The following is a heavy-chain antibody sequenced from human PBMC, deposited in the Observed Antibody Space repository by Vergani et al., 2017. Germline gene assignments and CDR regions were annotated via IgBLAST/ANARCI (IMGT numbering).Heavy chain of an antibody. CDR1: GFKFSDQY. D-gene: IGHD1-1*01. V-gene: IGHV3-11*04. Sequence: LEESGGGSVKPGGSLRLSCAASGFKFSDQYMSWIRQAPGKGLEWVSHISPGASTVSYTDSVTGRFTVSRDNDNTSLTLDMTTLRVEDTAVYYCAKNPGISTTRHYYAMDVWGQGTTVTVSS. CDR3: AKNPGISTTRHYYAMDV. J-gene: IGHJ6*02. CDR2: ISPGASTV.